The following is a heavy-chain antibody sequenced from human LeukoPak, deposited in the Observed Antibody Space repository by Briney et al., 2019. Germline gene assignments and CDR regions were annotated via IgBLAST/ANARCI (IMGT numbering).Heavy chain of an antibody. V-gene: IGHV1-46*01. CDR1: GYTFTSYY. J-gene: IGHJ4*02. CDR2: INPSGGST. D-gene: IGHD6-6*01. Sequence: ASVKVSCKASGYTFTSYYMHWVRQAPGQGLEWMGIINPSGGSTSYAQKFQGRVTMTRDMSPSTVYMELSSLRSEDTAVYYCARDSYYSSSSLGFDYWGQGTLVTVSS. CDR3: ARDSYYSSSSLGFDY.